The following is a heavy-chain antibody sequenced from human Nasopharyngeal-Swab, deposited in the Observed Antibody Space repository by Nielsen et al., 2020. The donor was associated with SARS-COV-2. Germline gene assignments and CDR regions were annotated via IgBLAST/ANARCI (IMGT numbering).Heavy chain of an antibody. CDR3: ARRVARAPRHEGDYYYGMDV. D-gene: IGHD3-16*01. Sequence: RQAPGKGLEWIGSIYYSGSTYYNPSLKSRVTISVDTSKNQFSLKLSSVTAADTAVYYWARRVARAPRHEGDYYYGMDVWGQGTTVTVSS. V-gene: IGHV4-39*01. CDR2: IYYSGST. J-gene: IGHJ6*02.